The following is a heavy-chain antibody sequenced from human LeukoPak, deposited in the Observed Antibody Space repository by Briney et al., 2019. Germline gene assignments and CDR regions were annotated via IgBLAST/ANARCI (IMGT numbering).Heavy chain of an antibody. Sequence: SETLPLSCAVYGGSFSGYYWSWIRQPPGKGLEWIGEINHSGSTNYNPSLKSRVTISVDTSKNQFSLKLSSVTAADTAVYYCARGLADCCSTSCYVDYWGQGTLVTVSS. J-gene: IGHJ4*02. CDR3: ARGLADCCSTSCYVDY. CDR2: INHSGST. D-gene: IGHD2-2*01. CDR1: GGSFSGYY. V-gene: IGHV4-34*01.